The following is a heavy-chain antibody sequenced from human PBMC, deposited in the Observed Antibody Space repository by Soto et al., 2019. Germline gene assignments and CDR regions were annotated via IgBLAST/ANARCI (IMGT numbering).Heavy chain of an antibody. CDR2: ISLSGST. D-gene: IGHD2-15*01. CDR3: ARIPLGSEYRHYFNMYV. Sequence: SETLSLTCSVSGGSISSHHWTWIRQPPGKGLEWIGYISLSGSTNYISSLRSRATMSVDTSKNQFSLRLSSVTAADTAVYFCARIPLGSEYRHYFNMYVWGKGATVTVSS. J-gene: IGHJ6*03. CDR1: GGSISSHH. V-gene: IGHV4-59*11.